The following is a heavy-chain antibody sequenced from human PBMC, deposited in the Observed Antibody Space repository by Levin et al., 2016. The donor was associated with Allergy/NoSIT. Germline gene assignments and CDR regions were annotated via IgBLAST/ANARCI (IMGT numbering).Heavy chain of an antibody. Sequence: GGSLRLSCAASGFTFSNYGMHWVRQAPGKGLEWVAVISYDGTYKYDAASVKGRFTISRDNSKNTVYLEMNSLRVEDTGVYYCAKDSFPTVIRYHCDYWGQGTLVTVSS. CDR3: AKDSFPTVIRYHCDY. CDR1: GFTFSNYG. V-gene: IGHV3-30*18. D-gene: IGHD4-17*01. CDR2: ISYDGTYK. J-gene: IGHJ4*02.